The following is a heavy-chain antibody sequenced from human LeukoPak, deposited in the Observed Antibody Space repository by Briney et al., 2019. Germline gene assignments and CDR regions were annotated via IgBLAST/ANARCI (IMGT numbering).Heavy chain of an antibody. V-gene: IGHV3-30-3*01. CDR3: ARGDYYDSSGYLPFDY. D-gene: IGHD3-22*01. J-gene: IGHJ4*02. CDR2: ISYDGSNK. CDR1: GFTFSSYW. Sequence: GGSLRLSCAASGFTFSSYWMSWVRQAPGKGLEWVAVISYDGSNKYYADSVKGRFTISRDNSKNTLYLQMNSLRAEDTAVYYCARGDYYDSSGYLPFDYWGQGTLVTVSS.